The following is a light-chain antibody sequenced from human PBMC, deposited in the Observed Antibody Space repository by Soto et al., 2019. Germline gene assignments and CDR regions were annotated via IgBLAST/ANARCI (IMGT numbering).Light chain of an antibody. Sequence: DIQMTQSPSTLSASVGDRVTITCRASQSISSWLAWYQQKPGKAPKLLIYDASSLESGVPSRFSGSGSGTEFTLTISSLQHDDFATYYCQHSGTFGQGTKVEIX. CDR3: QHSGT. V-gene: IGKV1-5*01. CDR2: DAS. J-gene: IGKJ1*01. CDR1: QSISSW.